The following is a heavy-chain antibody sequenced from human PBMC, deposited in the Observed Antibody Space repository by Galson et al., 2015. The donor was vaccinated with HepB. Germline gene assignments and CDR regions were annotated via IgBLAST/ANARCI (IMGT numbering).Heavy chain of an antibody. D-gene: IGHD2/OR15-2a*01. J-gene: IGHJ5*02. CDR3: ASFGTFQRSDSNTNLNWFDP. V-gene: IGHV3-30*04. CDR2: ISYDGSNK. Sequence: SLRLSCAASGFTFSSYAMHWVRQAPGKGLEWVAVISYDGSNKYYADSVKGRFTISRDNSKNTLYLQMNSLRAEDTAVYYCASFGTFQRSDSNTNLNWFDPWGQGTLVTVSS. CDR1: GFTFSSYA.